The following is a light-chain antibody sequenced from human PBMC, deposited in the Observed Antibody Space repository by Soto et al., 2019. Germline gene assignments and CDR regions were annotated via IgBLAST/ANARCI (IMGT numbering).Light chain of an antibody. CDR1: QDINKN. V-gene: IGKV1-39*01. CDR2: DAS. Sequence: DIQMTQSPSSLSASVGDRVTITCQASQDINKNLIWYQQKPGKAPKLLIYDASDLETGVPSRFSGSGSGTEFTLTIISLQPEDFATYYCQQSYRFPKTFGRGTKVDIK. J-gene: IGKJ1*01. CDR3: QQSYRFPKT.